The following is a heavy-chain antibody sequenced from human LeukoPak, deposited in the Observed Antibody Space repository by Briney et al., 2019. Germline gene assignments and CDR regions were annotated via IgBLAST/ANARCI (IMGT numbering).Heavy chain of an antibody. D-gene: IGHD6-25*01. CDR1: GFTVSSNY. V-gene: IGHV3-53*01. CDR2: IYSSGST. Sequence: PGGSLRLSCAGSGFTVSSNYMSWVRQAPGKGLEWVSVIYSSGSTYYAGSVKGRFTISRDSSRNTLYLQMSSLRAEDTAVYYCAREGRLRSFDYWGQGTLVTVSS. CDR3: AREGRLRSFDY. J-gene: IGHJ4*02.